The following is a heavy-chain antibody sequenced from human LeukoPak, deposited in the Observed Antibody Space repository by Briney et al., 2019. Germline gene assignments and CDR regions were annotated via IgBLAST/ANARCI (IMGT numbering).Heavy chain of an antibody. J-gene: IGHJ6*03. CDR2: IYYSGST. CDR3: ARGHSRTYYDIVTGADSYLYYFMDV. D-gene: IGHD3-9*01. CDR1: GGSISSYY. Sequence: KASETLSLTCTVSGGSISSYYWSWIRQPPGKGLEWIGYIYYSGSTNYNPSLKSRVTISVDTSKNQFSLKVNSVAAADTAVYYCARGHSRTYYDIVTGADSYLYYFMDVWGKGTTVTVSS. V-gene: IGHV4-59*12.